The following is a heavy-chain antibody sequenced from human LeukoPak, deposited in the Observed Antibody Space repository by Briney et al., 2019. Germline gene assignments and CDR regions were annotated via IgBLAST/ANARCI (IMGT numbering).Heavy chain of an antibody. D-gene: IGHD3-10*01. J-gene: IGHJ3*02. CDR1: GYRFTSYD. Sequence: ASVKVSCKTSGYRFTSYDLNWVRQTTGQGLEWMGWMNPHSGTTGYAQKFQGRLTLPRNTSISTAYLELSSLRSEDTAVYYCARERNLSGRAFDIWGQGTMVTVSS. CDR2: MNPHSGTT. V-gene: IGHV1-8*01. CDR3: ARERNLSGRAFDI.